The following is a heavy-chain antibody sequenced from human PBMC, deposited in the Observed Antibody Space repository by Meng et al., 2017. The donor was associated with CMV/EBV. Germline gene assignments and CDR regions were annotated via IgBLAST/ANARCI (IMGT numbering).Heavy chain of an antibody. J-gene: IGHJ3*02. Sequence: GESLKISCAASGFTFSSYSMNWDRQAPGKGLEWVSSISSSSSYIYYADSVKGRFTISRDNAKNSLYLQMNSLRAEDTAVYYCASRIAARRRVYDAFDIWGQGTMVTVSS. CDR1: GFTFSSYS. CDR3: ASRIAARRRVYDAFDI. CDR2: ISSSSSYI. V-gene: IGHV3-21*01. D-gene: IGHD6-6*01.